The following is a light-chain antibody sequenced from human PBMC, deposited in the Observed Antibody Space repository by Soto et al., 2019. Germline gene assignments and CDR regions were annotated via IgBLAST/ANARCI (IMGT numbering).Light chain of an antibody. V-gene: IGKV1-5*03. Sequence: DIPMTQSPSTLSASVGDRVTITCRASQSISTWLAWYQQKPGKAPKLLIYMASSLESGVPPRFSGRGSGTEFTLTISSLQPDDSATYYCQQYNSYWTFGQGTKVEIK. J-gene: IGKJ1*01. CDR1: QSISTW. CDR3: QQYNSYWT. CDR2: MAS.